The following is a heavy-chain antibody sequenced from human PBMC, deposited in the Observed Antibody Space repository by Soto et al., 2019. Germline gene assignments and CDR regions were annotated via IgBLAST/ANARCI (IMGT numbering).Heavy chain of an antibody. CDR3: ARDRPGVRGVINAFDI. CDR2: IYSGGTT. J-gene: IGHJ3*02. Sequence: EVQLVESGGGLVQPGGSLRLSCAASGFTVSSNYMSWVRQAPGKGLEWVSVIYSGGTTYYADSVKGRFTISRHNSKNTLYLQMNSLRAEGTAVYYCARDRPGVRGVINAFDIWGQGTMVTVSS. V-gene: IGHV3-53*04. D-gene: IGHD3-10*01. CDR1: GFTVSSNY.